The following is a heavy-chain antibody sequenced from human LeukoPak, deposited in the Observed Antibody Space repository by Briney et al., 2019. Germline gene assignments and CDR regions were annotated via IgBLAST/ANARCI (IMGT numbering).Heavy chain of an antibody. V-gene: IGHV4-30-4*08. J-gene: IGHJ4*02. CDR3: ARDQEGEDGSSFDY. D-gene: IGHD3-10*01. Sequence: PSQTLSLTCTVSGGSISSGDYYWSWIRQPPGKGLEWIGYIYYSGSTYYNPSLKSRVTISVDTSKNQFSLKLSSVAAADTAVYYCARDQEGEDGSSFDYWGQGTLVTVSS. CDR2: IYYSGST. CDR1: GGSISSGDYY.